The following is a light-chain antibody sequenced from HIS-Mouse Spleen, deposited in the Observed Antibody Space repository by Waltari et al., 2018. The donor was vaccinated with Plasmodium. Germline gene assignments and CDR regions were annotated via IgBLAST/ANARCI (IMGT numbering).Light chain of an antibody. Sequence: EIVLTQSPDTLSLSLGESATLSCRASQRVSSYLACYQQKPGQAPRLLTYEASNRATGIPARFSGSGSGTDFTLTISSLGPEDFAVYYCQQRSNWITFGQGTRLEIK. V-gene: IGKV3-11*01. CDR3: QQRSNWIT. CDR2: EAS. J-gene: IGKJ5*01. CDR1: QRVSSY.